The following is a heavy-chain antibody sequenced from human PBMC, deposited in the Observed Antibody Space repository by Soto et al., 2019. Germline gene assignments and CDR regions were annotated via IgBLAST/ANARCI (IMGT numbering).Heavy chain of an antibody. Sequence: EVQLVESGGDLVQPGGSLRLSCAVSGFTFDDYAMHWVRQAPGKGLEWVAGIIWNSAYIVYADSVKGRFTISRDNAKNSLYLQMNSLRTEDTALYYCAKDSTVSGVRQGLDFWGRGTLVTVSS. CDR1: GFTFDDYA. V-gene: IGHV3-9*01. CDR3: AKDSTVSGVRQGLDF. D-gene: IGHD6-19*01. J-gene: IGHJ4*02. CDR2: IIWNSAYI.